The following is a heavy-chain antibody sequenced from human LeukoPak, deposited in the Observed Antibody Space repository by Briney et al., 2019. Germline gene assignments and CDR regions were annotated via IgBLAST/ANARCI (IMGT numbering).Heavy chain of an antibody. CDR1: GFTFSSYA. V-gene: IGHV3-23*01. CDR3: ARVTGRGIAAADEAPGY. J-gene: IGHJ4*02. Sequence: GGSLRLSCAASGFTFSSYAMSWVRQAPGKGLEWVSAISGSGGSTYYADSVKGRFTISRDNSKNTLYLQMNSLRAEDTAVYYCARVTGRGIAAADEAPGYWGQGTLVTVSS. CDR2: ISGSGGST. D-gene: IGHD6-13*01.